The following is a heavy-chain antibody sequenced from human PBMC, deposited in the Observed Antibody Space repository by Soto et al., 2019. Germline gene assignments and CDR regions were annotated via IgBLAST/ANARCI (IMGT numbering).Heavy chain of an antibody. J-gene: IGHJ5*02. CDR2: INYGGRT. CDR1: GASVTSGASYY. V-gene: IGHV4-31*01. CDR3: TRLLVISHDRSGYPAGWFDP. D-gene: IGHD3-22*01. Sequence: QVLLEESGPGLAKSSQTLSLTCTVSGASVTSGASYYWTWIRQHPGEGLEWIGYINYGGRTYYNPSLESQITISLDTSKNQFSLRLTSVTAADTAIYFCTRLLVISHDRSGYPAGWFDPWGQGTLLTVSS.